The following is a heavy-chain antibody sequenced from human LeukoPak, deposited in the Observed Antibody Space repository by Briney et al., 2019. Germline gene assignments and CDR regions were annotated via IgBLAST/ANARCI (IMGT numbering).Heavy chain of an antibody. D-gene: IGHD2-2*02. CDR2: ISSSGAGT. CDR3: AKSANDYCSSNSSYKFDY. Sequence: GGSLRLSCAASGFTFSYYAMSWVRQAPGKGLEWVSGISSSGAGTYYADSVKGRFTISRDNSKNTLYLQMNSLRAEDTAVYYCAKSANDYCSSNSSYKFDYWWQGTLVTVSS. V-gene: IGHV3-23*01. CDR1: GFTFSYYA. J-gene: IGHJ4*02.